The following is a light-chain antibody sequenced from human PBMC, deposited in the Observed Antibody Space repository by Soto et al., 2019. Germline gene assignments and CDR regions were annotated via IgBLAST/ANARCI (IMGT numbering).Light chain of an antibody. CDR3: QEFGTPSRA. J-gene: IGKJ1*01. V-gene: IGKV1-5*03. Sequence: DIQMTQSPSTLSASVGDRVTITCRASQSIDSWLAWYQQKPGKAPKLLIYKASSLESGVPSRFSGSGSGTEFTLTVSSLQPDDFATYYCQEFGTPSRAFGQGTKV. CDR2: KAS. CDR1: QSIDSW.